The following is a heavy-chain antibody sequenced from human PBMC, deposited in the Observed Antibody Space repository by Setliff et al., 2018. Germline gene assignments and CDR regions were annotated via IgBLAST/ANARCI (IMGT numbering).Heavy chain of an antibody. V-gene: IGHV1-2*02. CDR1: GYTFSSYA. CDR2: INPSSGGT. CDR3: ARAEYTSSSLYYYMDV. D-gene: IGHD6-6*01. J-gene: IGHJ6*03. Sequence: ASVKVSCKASGYTFSSYAMNWVRQAPGQGLEWMGWINPSSGGTDDAQNFLGRVTMTRDTAISTAYMELSRLTSDDTAVYYCARAEYTSSSLYYYMDVWGKGTTVTVSS.